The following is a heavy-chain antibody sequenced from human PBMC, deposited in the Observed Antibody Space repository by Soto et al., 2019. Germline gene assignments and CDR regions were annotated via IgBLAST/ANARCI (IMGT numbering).Heavy chain of an antibody. CDR1: GFTFSSYA. CDR3: ARDAWTYDHSWYPPYTNTLTNNNRYGMDV. V-gene: IGHV3-30-3*01. D-gene: IGHD6-13*01. CDR2: ISYDGSNK. Sequence: GGSLRLSCAASGFTFSSYAMHWVRQAPGKGLEWVAVISYDGSNKYYADSVKGRFTISRDNSKNTLYLQMNSLRAEDTAVYYCARDAWTYDHSWYPPYTNTLTNNNRYGMDVWGQGTTVTVSS. J-gene: IGHJ6*02.